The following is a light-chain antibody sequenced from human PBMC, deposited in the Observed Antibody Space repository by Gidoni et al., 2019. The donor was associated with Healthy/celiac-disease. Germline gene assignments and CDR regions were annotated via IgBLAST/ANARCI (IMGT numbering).Light chain of an antibody. CDR2: KAS. CDR3: QQYNSYWT. Sequence: DIQMTQSPSTLSASVGDSVPITCRASQSISSWLAWYQQKPGKAPKLQIYKASSLESGVPSRFSGRGSETKFTLTLSSLQPDDFATYYCQQYNSYWTFGQGTKVEIK. V-gene: IGKV1-5*03. J-gene: IGKJ1*01. CDR1: QSISSW.